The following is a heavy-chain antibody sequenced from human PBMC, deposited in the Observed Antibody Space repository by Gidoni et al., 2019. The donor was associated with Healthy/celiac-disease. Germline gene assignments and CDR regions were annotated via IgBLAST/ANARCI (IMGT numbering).Heavy chain of an antibody. D-gene: IGHD2-21*02. V-gene: IGHV1-69*01. J-gene: IGHJ4*02. CDR1: GGTFSSYA. CDR2: IIPILGTA. Sequence: QVQLVQSGAEVKKPGSSVKVSCKASGGTFSSYAISWVRQAPGQGLEWMGGIIPILGTANYAQKFQGRVTITADESTSTAYMELSSLRSEDTAVYYCARVGEYCGGDCSFDYWGQGTLVTVSS. CDR3: ARVGEYCGGDCSFDY.